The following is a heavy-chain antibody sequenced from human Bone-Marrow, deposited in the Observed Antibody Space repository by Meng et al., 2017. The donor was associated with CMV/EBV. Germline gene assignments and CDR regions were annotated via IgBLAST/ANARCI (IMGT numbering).Heavy chain of an antibody. CDR1: GFTFSSYA. D-gene: IGHD2-21*01. J-gene: IGHJ6*02. Sequence: GGSLRLSCAASGFTFSSYAMHWVRQAPGKGLEWVAVISYDGSNKYYADSVKGRFTISRDNSKNTLYLQMNSLRAEDTAVYYCARVVGYCGGGCYPLGMAVWGQGTTVTVAS. CDR3: ARVVGYCGGGCYPLGMAV. V-gene: IGHV3-30*04. CDR2: ISYDGSNK.